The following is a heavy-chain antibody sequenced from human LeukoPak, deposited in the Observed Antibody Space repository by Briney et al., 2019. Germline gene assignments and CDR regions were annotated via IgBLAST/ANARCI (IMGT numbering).Heavy chain of an antibody. CDR3: ASNYDILTGHDAFDI. CDR1: GYTFTSYY. J-gene: IGHJ3*02. CDR2: INPSGRST. Sequence: ASVKVSCKASGYTFTSYYMHWVRQAPGQGLEWMGVINPSGRSTSYALKFQGRVTMTRDTSTSTVYMELSSLRSEDTAVFFCASNYDILTGHDAFDIWGQGTMVTVS. V-gene: IGHV1-46*01. D-gene: IGHD3-9*01.